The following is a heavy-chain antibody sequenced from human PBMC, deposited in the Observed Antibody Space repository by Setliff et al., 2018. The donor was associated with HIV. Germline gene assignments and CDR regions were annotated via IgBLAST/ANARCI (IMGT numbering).Heavy chain of an antibody. D-gene: IGHD6-19*01. J-gene: IGHJ4*01. CDR1: GYTFTSYP. CDR3: ARNQGDSSGWYAGDY. CDR2: INTSGGSA. Sequence: ASVKVSCKASGYTFTSYPMHWVRQAPGQGLEWMGVINTSGGSAGYAEKFRGRVTMTRDTSTSTVYMDLRNLRSEDTAVYYCARNQGDSSGWYAGDYWGHGTPVTVS. V-gene: IGHV1-46*01.